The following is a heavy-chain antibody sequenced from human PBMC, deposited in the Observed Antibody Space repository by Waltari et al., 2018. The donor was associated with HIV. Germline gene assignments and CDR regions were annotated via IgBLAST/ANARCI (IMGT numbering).Heavy chain of an antibody. V-gene: IGHV6-1*01. CDR1: GDSISNNRAT. D-gene: IGHD2-21*01. Sequence: QVQLQQSGPGLVKPSQTLSLTCAISGDSISNNRATWNWIRQSPSRGLEWLGRTHYRSKWNYDYAVSVKGRITIEAYTSKNQFSLHLNSVTPEDTGVYYCASSPGDGYFYYGMDVWGQGTTVTVSS. CDR2: THYRSKWNY. CDR3: ASSPGDGYFYYGMDV. J-gene: IGHJ6*02.